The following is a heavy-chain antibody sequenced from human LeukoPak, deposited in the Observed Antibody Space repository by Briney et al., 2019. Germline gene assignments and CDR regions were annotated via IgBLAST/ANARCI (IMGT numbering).Heavy chain of an antibody. CDR2: ISAGGSNT. Sequence: SGGTLRLSCAVSGYTFSSYGMSWGRQAPGKGLEWVSGISAGGSNTYYADSVMGRFTISRDNSKNTLYLQMNSLRAEDTAIYSCAPTPEYSSPQWGQGTLVTVSS. V-gene: IGHV3-23*01. D-gene: IGHD6-6*01. J-gene: IGHJ4*02. CDR3: APTPEYSSPQ. CDR1: GYTFSSYG.